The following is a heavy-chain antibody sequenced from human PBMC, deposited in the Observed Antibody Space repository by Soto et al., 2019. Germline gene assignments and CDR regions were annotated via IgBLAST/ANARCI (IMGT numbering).Heavy chain of an antibody. Sequence: AXVKVSCKVSGYTLTELSMHWVRQAPGKCLEWMGGFDPEDGETIYAQKFQGRVTMTEDTSTDTAYMELSSLRSEDTAVYYCAKEGSVAHYYGSSDAFDIWGQGTMVTVSS. CDR1: GYTLTELS. V-gene: IGHV1-24*01. D-gene: IGHD3-10*01. CDR3: AKEGSVAHYYGSSDAFDI. J-gene: IGHJ3*02. CDR2: FDPEDGET.